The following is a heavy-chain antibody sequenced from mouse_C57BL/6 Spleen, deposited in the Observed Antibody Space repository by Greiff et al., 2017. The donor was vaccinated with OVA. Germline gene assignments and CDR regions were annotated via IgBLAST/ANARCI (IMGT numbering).Heavy chain of an antibody. CDR2: ILPSIGRT. Sequence: QVQLQQSGSELRSPGSSVKLSCKDFDSEVFPIAYMSWVRQKPGHGFEWIGGILPSIGRTIYGEKFEDKATLDADTLSNTAYLELNSLTSEDSAIYYCARHDYGSSYGYFDYGGQGTTLTVSS. CDR3: ARHDYGSSYGYFDY. V-gene: IGHV15-2*01. CDR1: DSEVFPIAY. J-gene: IGHJ2*01. D-gene: IGHD1-1*01.